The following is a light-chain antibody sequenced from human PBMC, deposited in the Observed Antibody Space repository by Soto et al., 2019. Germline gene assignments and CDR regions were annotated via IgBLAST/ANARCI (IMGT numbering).Light chain of an antibody. CDR3: QQYNGYWT. J-gene: IGKJ1*01. CDR2: EAS. V-gene: IGKV1-5*03. Sequence: DIQMTQSPSTLSASVGDRVTITCRASQSISDSLAWHQQKPGIAPKLLIYEASNLKSGVPSRFSGSGSGTEYTLHTSSLQPDDFASYYCQQYNGYWTFGQGTKVKIK. CDR1: QSISDS.